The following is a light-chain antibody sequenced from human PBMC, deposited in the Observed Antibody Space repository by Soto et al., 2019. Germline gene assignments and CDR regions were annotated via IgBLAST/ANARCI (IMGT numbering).Light chain of an antibody. Sequence: QSVLTQPPSVSGAPGQRVIISCTGSSSNFGADNDVQWYQHLPETAPKLLIFGNNNRPSGVPDRFSGSKSGNSASLAISGLQAEDEADYYCQSYDSSLRGYVFGTGTKVTVL. CDR1: SSNFGADND. V-gene: IGLV1-40*01. J-gene: IGLJ1*01. CDR3: QSYDSSLRGYV. CDR2: GNN.